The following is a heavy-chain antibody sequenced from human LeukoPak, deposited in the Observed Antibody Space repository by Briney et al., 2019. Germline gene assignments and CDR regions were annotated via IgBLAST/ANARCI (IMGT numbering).Heavy chain of an antibody. Sequence: GRSLRLSCAASGFTFSSYGMHWVRQAPGKGLEWVAVISYDGSNKYYADSVKGRFTISRDNAKNSLYLQMNSLRDKDTAVYYCAIDIGDIWGQGTMVTVSS. CDR3: AIDIGDI. CDR1: GFTFSSYG. V-gene: IGHV3-30*03. J-gene: IGHJ3*02. CDR2: ISYDGSNK.